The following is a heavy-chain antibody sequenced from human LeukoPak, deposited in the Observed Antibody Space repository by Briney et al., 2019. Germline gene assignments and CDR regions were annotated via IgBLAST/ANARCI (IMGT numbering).Heavy chain of an antibody. Sequence: GSSVKVSCKASGGTFSSYAISWVRQAPGQGLEWMGGIIPIFGTANYAQKFQGRVTITADESTSTAYMELSSLRSEDTAGYCCAQGGYCSGCSRYSGLFDPLGQGTLVNGPS. V-gene: IGHV1-69*01. CDR2: IIPIFGTA. D-gene: IGHD2-15*01. CDR1: GGTFSSYA. CDR3: AQGGYCSGCSRYSGLFDP. J-gene: IGHJ5*02.